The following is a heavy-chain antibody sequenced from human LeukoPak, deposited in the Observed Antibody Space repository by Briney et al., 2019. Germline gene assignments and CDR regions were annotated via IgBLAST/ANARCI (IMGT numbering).Heavy chain of an antibody. J-gene: IGHJ4*02. CDR1: GGSFSGCY. CDR3: ARGLIPRGGFFDY. V-gene: IGHV4-34*01. D-gene: IGHD6-19*01. CDR2: INHSGST. Sequence: PSETLSLTCAVYGGSFSGCYWSWIRQPPGKGLEWIGEINHSGSTNYNPSLKSRVTISVDTSKNQFSLKLSSVTAADTAVYYCARGLIPRGGFFDYWGQGTLVTVSS.